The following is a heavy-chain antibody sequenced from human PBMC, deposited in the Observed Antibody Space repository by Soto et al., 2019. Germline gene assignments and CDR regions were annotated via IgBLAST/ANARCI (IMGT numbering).Heavy chain of an antibody. CDR1: GDSVSSNSAA. D-gene: IGHD3-10*01. CDR3: ARATVWFGELFSWYYFDY. Sequence: PSQTLSLTCAISGDSVSSNSAAWNWIRQSPSRGLEWLGRTYYRSKWYNDYAVSVKSRITINPDTSKNQFSLQLNSVTPEDTAVYYCARATVWFGELFSWYYFDYWGQGTLVTVYS. CDR2: TYYRSKWYN. V-gene: IGHV6-1*01. J-gene: IGHJ4*02.